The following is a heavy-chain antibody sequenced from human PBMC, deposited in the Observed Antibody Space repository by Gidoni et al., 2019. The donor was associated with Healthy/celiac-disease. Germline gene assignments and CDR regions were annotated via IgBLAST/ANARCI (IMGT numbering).Heavy chain of an antibody. CDR3: AHRLAVVTPYSNRNDAFDI. Sequence: QITLKESGPPLVKPTQTLTLTCTFSGFSLSTSGVGVGWIRQPPGKALEWLALIYWDDDKRYSPSLKSRLTITKDTSKNQVVLTMTNMDPVDTATYYCAHRLAVVTPYSNRNDAFDIWGQGTMVTVSS. CDR1: GFSLSTSGVG. V-gene: IGHV2-5*02. J-gene: IGHJ3*02. D-gene: IGHD2-21*02. CDR2: IYWDDDK.